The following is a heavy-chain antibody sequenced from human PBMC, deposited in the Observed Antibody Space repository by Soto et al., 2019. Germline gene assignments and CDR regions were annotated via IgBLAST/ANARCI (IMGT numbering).Heavy chain of an antibody. CDR2: ISYDGSNK. V-gene: IGHV3-30-3*01. J-gene: IGHJ4*02. D-gene: IGHD6-19*01. CDR3: ARYSSGWYATDY. Sequence: GGSLRLSCAASGFTFSSYAMHWVRQAPGKGLEWVAVISYDGSNKYYADSVKGRFTISRDNSKNTLYLQMNSLRAEDTAVYYCARYSSGWYATDYWGQGTLVTVSS. CDR1: GFTFSSYA.